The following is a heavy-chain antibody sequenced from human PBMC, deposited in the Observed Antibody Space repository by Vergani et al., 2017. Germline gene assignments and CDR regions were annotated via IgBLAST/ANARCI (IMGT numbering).Heavy chain of an antibody. J-gene: IGHJ6*02. Sequence: QVQLQESGPGLVKPSETLSLTCTVSGGSISSYYWSWIRQPPGKGLEWIGYIYYSGSTNYHPSLKSRVTISVDTSKNQFSLKLSSVTAADTAVYYCATDVVWARDAPGLQEVGMDVWGQGTTVTVSS. CDR3: ATDVVWARDAPGLQEVGMDV. CDR1: GGSISSYY. D-gene: IGHD5-24*01. CDR2: IYYSGST. V-gene: IGHV4-59*01.